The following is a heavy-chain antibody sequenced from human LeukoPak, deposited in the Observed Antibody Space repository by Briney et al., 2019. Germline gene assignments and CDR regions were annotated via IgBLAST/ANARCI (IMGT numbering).Heavy chain of an antibody. CDR3: ASGSSGELPLPFDF. J-gene: IGHJ4*02. Sequence: ASVKVSCKASGGTLSTYPISWVRQAPGQGLEWMGGIIPIFGTANYAQKFQGRVTITADESTSTAYMELSSLRSEDTALYFCASGSSGELPLPFDFWGQGTLVTVSS. V-gene: IGHV1-69*13. CDR2: IIPIFGTA. D-gene: IGHD3-10*01. CDR1: GGTLSTYP.